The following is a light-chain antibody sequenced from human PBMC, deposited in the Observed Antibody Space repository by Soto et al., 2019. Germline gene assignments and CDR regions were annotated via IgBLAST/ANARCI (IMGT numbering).Light chain of an antibody. CDR1: QSVSSN. V-gene: IGKV3-15*01. J-gene: IGKJ4*01. CDR3: QQYNNWPPLT. Sequence: EIVMTQSPATLSVSPGERATLSCRASQSVSSNLAWYQQKPGQAPRLLIYGASTRATGIPARFSGSGSGTGFTLTISSLPSENFAVYYCQQYNNWPPLTFGGGTKVEIK. CDR2: GAS.